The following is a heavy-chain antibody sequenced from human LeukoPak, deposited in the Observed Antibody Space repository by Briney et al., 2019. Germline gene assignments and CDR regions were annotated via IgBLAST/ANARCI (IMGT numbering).Heavy chain of an antibody. V-gene: IGHV4-38-2*01. CDR3: ARHLRGGDSSPIDY. J-gene: IGHJ4*02. Sequence: SETLSLTCAVSGYSISSGYYRGWIRQPPGKGLEWIGSIYHSGSTYYNPSLKSRVTISVDTSKNQFSLKLGSVTAADTAVYYCARHLRGGDSSPIDYWGRGTLVTVSS. D-gene: IGHD3-22*01. CDR2: IYHSGST. CDR1: GYSISSGYY.